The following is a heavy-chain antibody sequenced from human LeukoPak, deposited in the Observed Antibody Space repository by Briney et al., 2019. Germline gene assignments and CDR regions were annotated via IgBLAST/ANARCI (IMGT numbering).Heavy chain of an antibody. J-gene: IGHJ3*02. CDR1: GFMFSTSW. CDR2: IRRDGTVK. V-gene: IGHV3-7*01. D-gene: IGHD2-21*01. CDR3: AGDFNPYCGDNCYIDAFDI. Sequence: GGSLRLSCAASGFMFSTSWMTWVRQAPGKGLEWVANIRRDGTVKNYLDSVTGRFTVSRDNAKNSLYLQMNSLRAEDTAVYFCAGDFNPYCGDNCYIDAFDIWGQGTMVTVSS.